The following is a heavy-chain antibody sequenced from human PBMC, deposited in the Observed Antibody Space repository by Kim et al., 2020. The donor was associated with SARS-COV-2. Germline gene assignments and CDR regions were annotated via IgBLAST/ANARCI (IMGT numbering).Heavy chain of an antibody. Sequence: GGSLRLSCAASGFTFSSYAMHWVRQAPGKGMEWVAVISYDGSNKYYADSVNARFTISRDNSKNTLYLQMNSLRAEDTAVYYCARGNSGSYLYGMDVWGQGTTVTVSS. CDR2: ISYDGSNK. CDR3: ARGNSGSYLYGMDV. J-gene: IGHJ6*02. V-gene: IGHV3-30*04. D-gene: IGHD1-26*01. CDR1: GFTFSSYA.